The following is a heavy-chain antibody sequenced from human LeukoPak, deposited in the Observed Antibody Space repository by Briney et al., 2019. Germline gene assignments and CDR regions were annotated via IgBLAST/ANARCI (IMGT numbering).Heavy chain of an antibody. Sequence: GSLRTLCASPGIPLRSHLMTWVRQVSRGGPEWVANVNRDGSETYYLDSVKGRFTISKDNAKNSLYLQMNSLRAEDTALYHCARNNGMDVWGQGTTVIVSS. CDR3: ARNNGMDV. J-gene: IGHJ6*02. D-gene: IGHD2/OR15-2a*01. V-gene: IGHV3-7*03. CDR1: GIPLRSHL. CDR2: VNRDGSET.